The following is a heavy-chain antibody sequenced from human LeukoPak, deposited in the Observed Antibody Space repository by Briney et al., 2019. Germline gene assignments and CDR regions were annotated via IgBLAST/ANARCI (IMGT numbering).Heavy chain of an antibody. CDR3: ARVVIAAAGTLDH. V-gene: IGHV3-48*04. D-gene: IGHD6-13*01. CDR2: ISSSSSTI. J-gene: IGHJ4*02. CDR1: GFTFSSYS. Sequence: GGSLRLSCAASGFTFSSYSMNWVRQAPGKGLEWVSYISSSSSTIYYADSVKGRFTISRDNAKNSLYLQMNSLRAEDTAVYYCARVVIAAAGTLDHWGQGTLATVSS.